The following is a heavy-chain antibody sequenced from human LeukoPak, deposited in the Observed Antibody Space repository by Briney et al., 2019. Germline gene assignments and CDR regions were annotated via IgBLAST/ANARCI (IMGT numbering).Heavy chain of an antibody. D-gene: IGHD3-10*01. J-gene: IGHJ4*02. CDR1: GYTFTSYG. V-gene: IGHV1-18*01. Sequence: ASVKVSCKASGYTFTSYGVSWVRQAPGQGLKWMGWISAYNGNTNYAQKLQGRVTMTTDTSTSTAYMELRSLRSDDTAVYYCARGDYGSGSYRYFDYWSQGTLVTVSS. CDR2: ISAYNGNT. CDR3: ARGDYGSGSYRYFDY.